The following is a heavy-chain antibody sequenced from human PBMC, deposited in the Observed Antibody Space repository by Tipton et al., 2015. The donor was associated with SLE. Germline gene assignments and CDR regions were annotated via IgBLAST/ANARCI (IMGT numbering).Heavy chain of an antibody. V-gene: IGHV4-34*01. CDR2: INDSGST. J-gene: IGHJ4*02. Sequence: TLSLTCAVYGGSFSGYYWRWIRQPPGKGLEWIGEINDSGSTNYNPSLKSRVSISLDTSKNQFSLKLSSVTAADTAVYYCARRPSYDYIWGTYPLDYWGQGTLVTVSS. D-gene: IGHD3-16*02. CDR1: GGSFSGYY. CDR3: ARRPSYDYIWGTYPLDY.